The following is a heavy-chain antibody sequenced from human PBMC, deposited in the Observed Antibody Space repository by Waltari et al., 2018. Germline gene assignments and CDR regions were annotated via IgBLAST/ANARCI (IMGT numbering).Heavy chain of an antibody. Sequence: EVQLLESGGGLVQPGGSLRLSCAASGFTFSNHAMSWVRQAPGKGLEWLSVIGDDGRSIYSADAVRDRFTISRDNSRNTLYLEMNSLRGEDTAVYYCARDWRRSLEFFDWLLFALDFWGQGTLVAVSS. J-gene: IGHJ4*02. CDR2: IGDDGRSI. CDR1: GFTFSNHA. CDR3: ARDWRRSLEFFDWLLFALDF. D-gene: IGHD3-3*02. V-gene: IGHV3-23*01.